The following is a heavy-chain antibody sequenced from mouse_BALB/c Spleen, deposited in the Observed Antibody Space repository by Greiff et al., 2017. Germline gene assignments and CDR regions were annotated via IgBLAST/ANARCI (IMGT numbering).Heavy chain of an antibody. CDR3: TRSWSDY. CDR1: GYTFTDYE. CDR2: IDPETGGT. J-gene: IGHJ2*01. V-gene: IGHV1-15*01. Sequence: VQLQQSGAELVRPGASVTLSCKASGYTFTDYEMHWVKQTPVHGLEWIGAIDPETGGTAYNQKFKGKATLTADKSSSTAYMELRSLTSEDSAVYYCTRSWSDYWGQGTTLTVSS.